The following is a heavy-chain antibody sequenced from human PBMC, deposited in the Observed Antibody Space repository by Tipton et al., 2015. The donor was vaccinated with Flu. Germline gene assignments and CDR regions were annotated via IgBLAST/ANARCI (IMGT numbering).Heavy chain of an antibody. CDR2: INPNSGGT. CDR1: GYTFTDYY. D-gene: IGHD3-22*01. V-gene: IGHV1-2*02. CDR3: ARESIVVTGIDAFDN. J-gene: IGHJ3*02. Sequence: QLVQSGAEVKKPGASVKVSCKASGYTFTDYYLHWVRQAPGQGLEWMGWINPNSGGTKYPQNFQGRVTMTRDTSIGAAYMDLSRRRSDDTAVYYCARESIVVTGIDAFDNWGQGTMVTVSS.